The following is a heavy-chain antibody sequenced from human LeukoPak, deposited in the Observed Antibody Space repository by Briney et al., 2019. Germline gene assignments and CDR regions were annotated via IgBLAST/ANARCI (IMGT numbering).Heavy chain of an antibody. Sequence: GGSLRLSCTPSGFTFSSHAMSWVRQAPGKGLEWVSYISSSSSTIYYADSVKGRFTISRDSSKSTLYLQMNSLRAEDSAIYYCAKWVSVTSASGRYFDCWGQGTLVTVSS. CDR2: ISSSSSTI. CDR3: AKWVSVTSASGRYFDC. J-gene: IGHJ4*02. D-gene: IGHD6-6*01. V-gene: IGHV3-23*01. CDR1: GFTFSSHA.